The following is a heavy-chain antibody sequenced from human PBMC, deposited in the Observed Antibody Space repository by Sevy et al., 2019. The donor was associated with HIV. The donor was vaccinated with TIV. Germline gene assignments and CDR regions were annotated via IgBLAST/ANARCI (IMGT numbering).Heavy chain of an antibody. CDR3: AREGGYTSAWSPGNH. CDR2: ISYDGIIK. J-gene: IGHJ4*02. D-gene: IGHD6-19*01. Sequence: GGSLRLSCAASGFTFNTHDMHWVRQAPGKGLEWVALISYDGIIKYYADSVKGRLTISRDNSKNTLSLQMNSLRVEDTAVYYCAREGGYTSAWSPGNHWGQGTLVTVSS. CDR1: GFTFNTHD. V-gene: IGHV3-30*03.